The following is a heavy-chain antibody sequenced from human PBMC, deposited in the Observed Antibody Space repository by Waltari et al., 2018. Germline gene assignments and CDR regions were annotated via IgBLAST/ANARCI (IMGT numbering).Heavy chain of an antibody. D-gene: IGHD2-8*01. CDR1: GFTFSSYW. CDR2: INSDGSST. Sequence: VQLVESGGGLVQPGGSLRLSCAASGFTFSSYWMHWVRQAPGKGLVWVSSINSDGSSTSDEESVKGRCNISRDNAKNTLYLQMNSRRAEDTAVYYCATLGDCTNGVCYYYYYYGMDVWGQGTTVTVSS. V-gene: IGHV3-74*01. CDR3: ATLGDCTNGVCYYYYYYGMDV. J-gene: IGHJ6*02.